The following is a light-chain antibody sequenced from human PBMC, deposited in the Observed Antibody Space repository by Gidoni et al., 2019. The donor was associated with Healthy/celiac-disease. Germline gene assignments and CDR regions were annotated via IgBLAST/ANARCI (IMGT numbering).Light chain of an antibody. J-gene: IGKJ4*01. V-gene: IGKV1-5*03. CDR3: QQYNSYSPLT. Sequence: DIQMTQSPSTLSASVGDRVTITYRASQSISSWLAWYQQKTGKAPKLLIYKASSLESGVPSRFSGSGSGTEFTLTINSLQPDNFATYYCQQYNSYSPLTFGGGTKVEIK. CDR1: QSISSW. CDR2: KAS.